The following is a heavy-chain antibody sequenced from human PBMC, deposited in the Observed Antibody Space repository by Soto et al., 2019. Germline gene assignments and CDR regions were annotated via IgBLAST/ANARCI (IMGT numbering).Heavy chain of an antibody. CDR2: IWYDGSNK. CDR3: ARAPPPITIFGVVIPAIYYYYGMDV. Sequence: QVQLVESGGGVVQPGRSLRLSCAASGFTFSSYGMHWVRQAPGKGLEWVAVIWYDGSNKYYADSVKGRFTISRDNSKNTLYLQMNSLRAEDTAVYYCARAPPPITIFGVVIPAIYYYYGMDVWGQGTTVTVSS. CDR1: GFTFSSYG. V-gene: IGHV3-33*01. J-gene: IGHJ6*02. D-gene: IGHD3-3*01.